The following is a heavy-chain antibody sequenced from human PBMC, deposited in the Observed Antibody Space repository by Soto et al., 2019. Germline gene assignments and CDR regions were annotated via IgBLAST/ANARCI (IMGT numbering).Heavy chain of an antibody. CDR2: INHSGST. CDR3: ARRYSSGFDY. D-gene: IGHD6-19*01. CDR1: GGSISSGGYY. Sequence: SETLSLTCTVSGGSISSGGYYWSWIRQHPGKGLEWIGEINHSGSTNYNPSLKSRVTISVDTSKNQFSLKLSSVTAADTAVYYCARRYSSGFDYWGQGTLVTVSS. V-gene: IGHV4-31*03. J-gene: IGHJ4*02.